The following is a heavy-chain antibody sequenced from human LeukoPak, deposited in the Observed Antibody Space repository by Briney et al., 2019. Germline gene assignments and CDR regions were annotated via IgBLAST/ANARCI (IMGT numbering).Heavy chain of an antibody. CDR3: AKDTYDSRGSPHY. CDR2: ISWNSGSI. D-gene: IGHD3-22*01. V-gene: IGHV3-9*01. Sequence: PGGSLRLSCAASGFTFDDYTMHWVRHAPGKGLEWVSGISWNSGSIGYADSVKGRFTISRDNANNSLYLQMTSLRADDTALYYSAKDTYDSRGSPHYWGQGTLVTVSS. CDR1: GFTFDDYT. J-gene: IGHJ4*02.